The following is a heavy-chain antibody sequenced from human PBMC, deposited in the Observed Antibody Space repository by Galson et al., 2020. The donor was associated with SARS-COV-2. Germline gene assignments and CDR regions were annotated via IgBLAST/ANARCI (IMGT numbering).Heavy chain of an antibody. CDR2: IFYDGSDK. J-gene: IGHJ4*02. D-gene: IGHD6-19*01. CDR3: ARDGQLSSGWAFDY. V-gene: IGHV3-33*01. CDR1: GFTFSDHA. Sequence: ELDAGGSLRLSCAASGFTFSDHAIHWVRQAPGKALEWVAQIFYDGSDKYYGDSVKGRFTISRDSSKNMVYLQMNNLKVDDTAVYYCARDGQLSSGWAFDYWGQGTLVTVSS.